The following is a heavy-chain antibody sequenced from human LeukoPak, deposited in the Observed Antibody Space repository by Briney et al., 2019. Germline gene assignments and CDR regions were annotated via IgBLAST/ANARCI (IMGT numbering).Heavy chain of an antibody. J-gene: IGHJ4*02. CDR3: ARDPGYISSF. V-gene: IGHV4-38-2*02. D-gene: IGHD6-13*01. CDR1: GYSISSGYY. CDR2: IYHSGST. Sequence: PSETLSLTCTVSGYSISSGYYWGWIRQPPGKGLEWIGSIYHSGSTYYNPSLKSRVTISVDTSKNQFSLKLSAVTAADTAVYYCARDPGYISSFWGQGTLVTVSS.